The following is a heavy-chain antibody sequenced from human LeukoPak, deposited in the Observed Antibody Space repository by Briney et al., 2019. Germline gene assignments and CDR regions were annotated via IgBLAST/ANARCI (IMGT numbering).Heavy chain of an antibody. Sequence: ASVKVSCKAFGYTFTSYYMHWVRQAPGQGLEWMGIINPSGGSTSYAQKFQGRVTMTRDTSTSTVYMELGSLRSEDTAVYYCARDPGVTTSYNWFDPWGQGTLVTVSS. V-gene: IGHV1-46*01. D-gene: IGHD4-17*01. J-gene: IGHJ5*02. CDR2: INPSGGST. CDR1: GYTFTSYY. CDR3: ARDPGVTTSYNWFDP.